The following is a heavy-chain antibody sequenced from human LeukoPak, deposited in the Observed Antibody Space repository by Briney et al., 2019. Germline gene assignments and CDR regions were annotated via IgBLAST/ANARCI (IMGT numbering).Heavy chain of an antibody. D-gene: IGHD2-15*01. CDR1: GYSISSGYY. Sequence: ASETLSLTCTVSGYSISSGYYWGWIRQPPGKGLEWIGSIYRSGSAYYNPSLKSRVIISIDTSKNQFSLRLSSVTAADTAIYYCARVVASTSIDSWGQGTLVTVSS. J-gene: IGHJ4*02. V-gene: IGHV4-38-2*02. CDR2: IYRSGSA. CDR3: ARVVASTSIDS.